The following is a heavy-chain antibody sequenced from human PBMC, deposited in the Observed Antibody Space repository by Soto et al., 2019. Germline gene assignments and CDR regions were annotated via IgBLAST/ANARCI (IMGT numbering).Heavy chain of an antibody. D-gene: IGHD1-1*01. Sequence: ASVKVSCXASGGTFSSYAISWVRQAPGQGLEWMGGINGGTGQTKHSQRFQGRVNITRDTSASTAYMELSSLRSEDTAVYYCARGKGMEXNYYYYGLDIWGQGTTVTVSS. CDR1: GGTFSSYA. CDR2: INGGTGQT. CDR3: ARGKGMEXNYYYYGLDI. V-gene: IGHV1-3*01. J-gene: IGHJ6*02.